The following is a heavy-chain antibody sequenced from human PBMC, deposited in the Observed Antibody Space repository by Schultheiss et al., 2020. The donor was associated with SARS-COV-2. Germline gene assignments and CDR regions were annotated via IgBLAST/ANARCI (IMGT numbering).Heavy chain of an antibody. CDR1: DGSFSDYY. J-gene: IGHJ6*02. D-gene: IGHD3-10*02. V-gene: IGHV4-34*01. CDR2: IDHSGGT. CDR3: ARRMFYYYGMDV. Sequence: SETLSLTCAVSDGSFSDYYWTWIRQPPGKGLEWIGEIDHSGGTNYNPSLKSRVTILVDTSKNHLSLNLTSVTAADTAVNFCARRMFYYYGMDVWGQGTTVTVSS.